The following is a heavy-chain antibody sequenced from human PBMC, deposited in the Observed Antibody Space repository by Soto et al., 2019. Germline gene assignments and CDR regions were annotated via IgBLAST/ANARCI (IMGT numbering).Heavy chain of an antibody. CDR1: GGSISSVIYS. CDR3: ATMGTPATGLYYFDY. D-gene: IGHD2-15*01. J-gene: IGHJ4*02. CDR2: ISYSGSA. Sequence: QVQLQESGPGLVKPSQTLSLTCPVPGGSISSVIYSGSWFRQPPGKGRRWMGFISYSGSAYYNPSLKSRVTISVDTSKNQFSLNLSFVTAADTAVYYCATMGTPATGLYYFDYWGQGTLVTVSS. V-gene: IGHV4-30-4*01.